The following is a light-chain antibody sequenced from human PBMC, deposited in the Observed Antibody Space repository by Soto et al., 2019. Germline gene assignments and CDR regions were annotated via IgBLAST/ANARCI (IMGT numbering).Light chain of an antibody. CDR3: CSYAGSYSLVI. Sequence: QSALTQPRSVSGSPGQSGTISCTGTSSDVGGYDYVSWYQQHPGEAPKLIIYDVTERPSGVPDRFSGSKSGNTASLTISGLQAEDEADYHCCSYAGSYSLVIFGGGTKVTVL. V-gene: IGLV2-11*01. CDR1: SSDVGGYDY. CDR2: DVT. J-gene: IGLJ2*01.